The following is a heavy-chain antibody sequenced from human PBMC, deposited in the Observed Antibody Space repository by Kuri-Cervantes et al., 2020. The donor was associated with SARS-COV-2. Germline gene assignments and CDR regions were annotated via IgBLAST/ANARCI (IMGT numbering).Heavy chain of an antibody. CDR1: GFSFNTYE. CDR3: ARGLNWNYAPPY. V-gene: IGHV3-48*03. J-gene: IGHJ4*02. D-gene: IGHD1-7*01. CDR2: ISSSGNTI. Sequence: GESLKISCAGFGFSFNTYEMNWVRQAPGKGLECVSYISSSGNTIYYADSVKGRFTISRDNANNSLYLQMNSLRAEDTAVYYCARGLNWNYAPPYWGQGTLVTVSS.